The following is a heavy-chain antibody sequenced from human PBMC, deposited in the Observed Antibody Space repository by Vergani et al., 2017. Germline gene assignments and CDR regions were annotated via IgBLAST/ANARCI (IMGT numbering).Heavy chain of an antibody. Sequence: QVQLQQWGAGLLKPSETLSLTCAVYGGSISSSSYYWGWIRQPPGKGLEWIGSIYYSGSTYYNPSLKSRVTISVDTSKNQFSLKLSSVTAADTAVYYCARSYPPSSSGYYYVGDWFDPWGQGTLVTVSA. CDR1: GGSISSSSYY. D-gene: IGHD3-22*01. CDR3: ARSYPPSSSGYYYVGDWFDP. V-gene: IGHV4-39*01. J-gene: IGHJ5*02. CDR2: IYYSGST.